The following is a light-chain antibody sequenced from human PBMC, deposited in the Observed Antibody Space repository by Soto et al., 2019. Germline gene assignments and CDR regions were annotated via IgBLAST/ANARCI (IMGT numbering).Light chain of an antibody. CDR1: QSISSW. CDR3: QQYNSYSAT. Sequence: DIQMTQSPSTLSASVGDRVTITCRASQSISSWLAWYQQKPGKAPKLLIYDASSLESGVPSRFSGSGSGTEFTLTISSLQPDDFGTYYCQQYNSYSATFGQGTKVDIK. V-gene: IGKV1-5*01. J-gene: IGKJ1*01. CDR2: DAS.